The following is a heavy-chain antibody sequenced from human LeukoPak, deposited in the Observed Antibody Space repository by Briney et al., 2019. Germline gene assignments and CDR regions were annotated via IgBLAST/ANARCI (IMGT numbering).Heavy chain of an antibody. CDR3: AREQFGYYDSSGYPFFDP. CDR2: ISSSGSTI. V-gene: IGHV3-11*01. J-gene: IGHJ5*02. Sequence: PGGSLRLSCAASGFAFSDYYMSWIRQAPGKGLEWVSYISSSGSTIYYADSVKGRFTISRDNAKNSLYLQMNSLRAEDTAVYYCAREQFGYYDSSGYPFFDPWGQGTLVTVSS. CDR1: GFAFSDYY. D-gene: IGHD3-22*01.